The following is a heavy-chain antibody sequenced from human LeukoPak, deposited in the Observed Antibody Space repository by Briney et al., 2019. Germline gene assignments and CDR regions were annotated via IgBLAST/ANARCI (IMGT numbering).Heavy chain of an antibody. V-gene: IGHV3-33*01. J-gene: IGHJ4*02. CDR2: IWYDGSNK. D-gene: IGHD2/OR15-2a*01. Sequence: PGRSLRLSCAASGFTFRSYGMHWVRQAPGKGLEWVAVIWYDGSNKYYADSVKGRFTISRDNSKNTLYLQMNSLRAEDTAVYYCARDLSGPFDYWGQGTLVTVSS. CDR1: GFTFRSYG. CDR3: ARDLSGPFDY.